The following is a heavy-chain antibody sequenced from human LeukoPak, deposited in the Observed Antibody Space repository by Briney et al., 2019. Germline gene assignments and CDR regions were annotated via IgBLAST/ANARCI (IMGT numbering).Heavy chain of an antibody. V-gene: IGHV1-69*13. CDR3: ARGRWFSSLPYCSSTSCSRQSFDY. CDR1: GGTFSSYA. J-gene: IGHJ4*02. Sequence: GASVKVSCKASGGTFSSYAISWVRQAPGQGLEWMGGIIPIFGTANYAQKFQGRVTITADESTSTAYMELSSLRSEDTAVYYCARGRWFSSLPYCSSTSCSRQSFDYWGQGTLVTVSS. D-gene: IGHD2-2*01. CDR2: IIPIFGTA.